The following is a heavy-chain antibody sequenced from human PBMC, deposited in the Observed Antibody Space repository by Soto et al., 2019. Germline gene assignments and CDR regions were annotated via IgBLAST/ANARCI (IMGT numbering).Heavy chain of an antibody. D-gene: IGHD2-2*01. CDR1: GYIFINYG. Sequence: CASVKVSCKASGYIFINYGITWVRQAPGQGLEWMGWISGYNGNTKYADKLQGRVTMTTDTSTTTAYMELRSLRSDDTAVYYCARDEVPAANWLDRWGQGTLVTVSS. J-gene: IGHJ5*02. V-gene: IGHV1-18*01. CDR3: ARDEVPAANWLDR. CDR2: ISGYNGNT.